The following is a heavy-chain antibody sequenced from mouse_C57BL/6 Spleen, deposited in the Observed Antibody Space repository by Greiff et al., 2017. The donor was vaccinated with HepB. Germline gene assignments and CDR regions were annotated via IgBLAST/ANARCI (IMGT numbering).Heavy chain of an antibody. J-gene: IGHJ2*01. D-gene: IGHD1-1*01. CDR3: ARTHYGSSYYFDY. V-gene: IGHV2-9-1*01. CDR1: GFSLTSYA. CDR2: IWTGGGT. Sequence: VKLMESGPDLVAPSQSLSITCTVSGFSLTSYAISWVRQPPGKGLEWLGVIWTGGGTNYNSALKSRLSISKDNSKSQVFLKMNSLQTDDTARYYCARTHYGSSYYFDYWGQGTTLTVSS.